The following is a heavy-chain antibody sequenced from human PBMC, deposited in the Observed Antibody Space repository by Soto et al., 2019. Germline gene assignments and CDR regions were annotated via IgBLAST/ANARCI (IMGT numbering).Heavy chain of an antibody. CDR3: AKPRDSGSYYYFDY. J-gene: IGHJ4*02. CDR1: GFTFSSYG. D-gene: IGHD1-26*01. CDR2: ISYDGSNK. Sequence: GSLRLSCAASGFTFSSYGMHWVRQAPGKGLEWVAVISYDGSNKYYADSVKGRFTISRDNSKNTLYLQMNSLRAEDTAVYYCAKPRDSGSYYYFDYWGQGTLVTVSS. V-gene: IGHV3-30*18.